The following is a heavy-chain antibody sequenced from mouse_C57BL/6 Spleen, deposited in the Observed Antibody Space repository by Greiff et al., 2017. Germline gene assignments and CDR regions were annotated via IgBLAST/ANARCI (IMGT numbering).Heavy chain of an antibody. J-gene: IGHJ1*03. D-gene: IGHD1-1*01. CDR1: GYTFTSYC. CDR3: AKMDDYYGSSYVGYFDV. V-gene: IGHV1-64*01. Sequence: QVQLQQSGAELVKPGASVKLSCKASGYTFTSYCMHWVKQRPGQGLEWIGMIHPDSGSTNYNEKFKSKATLTVDKSSSTAYMQLSSLTSEDSAVYYCAKMDDYYGSSYVGYFDVWGTGTTVTVSS. CDR2: IHPDSGST.